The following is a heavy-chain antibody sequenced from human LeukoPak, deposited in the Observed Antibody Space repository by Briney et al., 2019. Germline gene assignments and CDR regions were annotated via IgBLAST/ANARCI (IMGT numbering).Heavy chain of an antibody. D-gene: IGHD2-2*01. CDR3: ARDRIVVPVAHYFDY. CDR1: GFTFSRYW. J-gene: IGHJ4*02. CDR2: IKQDGSEK. Sequence: PGGSLRLSCAASGFTFSRYWMSWVRLAPGKGLEWVANIKQDGSEKYYVDSVKGRFTISRDNAMNSLYLQLNSLGAEDTAVYYCARDRIVVPVAHYFDYWGQGTLVTVSS. V-gene: IGHV3-7*01.